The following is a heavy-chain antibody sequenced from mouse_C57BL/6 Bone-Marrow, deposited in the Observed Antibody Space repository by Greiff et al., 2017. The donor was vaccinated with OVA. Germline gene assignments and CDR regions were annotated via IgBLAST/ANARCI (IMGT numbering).Heavy chain of an antibody. CDR3: TGGKLGDY. Sequence: EVMLVESGGGLVQPGGSMKLSCVASGFTFSNYWMNWVRQSPEKGLEWVAQIRLKSDNYATHYAESVKGRFTISRDDSKSSVYLQMNNLRAEDTGIYYCTGGKLGDYWGQGTTLTVSS. D-gene: IGHD4-1*01. J-gene: IGHJ2*01. CDR2: IRLKSDNYAT. CDR1: GFTFSNYW. V-gene: IGHV6-3*01.